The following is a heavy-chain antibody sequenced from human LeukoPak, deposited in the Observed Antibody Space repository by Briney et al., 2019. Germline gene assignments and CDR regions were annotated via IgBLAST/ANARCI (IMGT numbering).Heavy chain of an antibody. CDR1: GFSLSTSGVG. J-gene: IGHJ4*02. D-gene: IGHD6-19*01. Sequence: SGPTLVKPTQTLTLTCTFSGFSLSTSGVGVGWIRQPPGKALEWLALIYWDDDKRYSPSLKSRLTITKDTSKNQVVLTMTNMDPVDTATYYCARPFFPVAGLLYFDYWGQGTLVTVSS. CDR2: IYWDDDK. V-gene: IGHV2-5*02. CDR3: ARPFFPVAGLLYFDY.